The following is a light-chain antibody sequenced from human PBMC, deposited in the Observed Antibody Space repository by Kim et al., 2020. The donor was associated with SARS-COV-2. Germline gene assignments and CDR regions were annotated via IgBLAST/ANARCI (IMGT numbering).Light chain of an antibody. V-gene: IGLV2-23*02. CDR1: NSDVGNFKL. CDR3: SSYAGTSRVV. Sequence: GQSITISCIGTNSDVGNFKLVSWYQQHPGKAPKLMIYEVTKRPSGASNRFSGSKTGNTASLTISGLQPEDEADYYCSSYAGTSRVVFGGGTQLTVL. J-gene: IGLJ2*01. CDR2: EVT.